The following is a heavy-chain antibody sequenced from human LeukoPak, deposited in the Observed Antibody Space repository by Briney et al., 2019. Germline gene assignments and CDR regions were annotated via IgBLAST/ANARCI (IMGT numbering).Heavy chain of an antibody. CDR2: IYTSGST. V-gene: IGHV4-4*07. D-gene: IGHD5-12*01. CDR1: GGSLSSYY. J-gene: IGHJ6*03. CDR3: ARVQKEDIVATSGDEPTYYYYYMDV. Sequence: SETLSLTCTVSGGSLSSYYRSWIRQPAGKGLECVGRIYTSGSTNYNPSLTSRVTISVDTYKNQFSLKLSSVAAADTAVYYCARVQKEDIVATSGDEPTYYYYYMDVWGKGTTVTVSS.